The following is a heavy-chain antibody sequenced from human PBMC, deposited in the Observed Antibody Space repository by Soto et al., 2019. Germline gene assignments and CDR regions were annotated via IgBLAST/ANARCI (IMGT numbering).Heavy chain of an antibody. CDR3: ARAISSPPGDWFDP. J-gene: IGHJ5*02. V-gene: IGHV4-38-2*01. CDR2: INHSGST. D-gene: IGHD6-13*01. Sequence: SETLSLTCAVSGYSISLGYYWGWIRQPPGKGLEWIGSINHSGSTNYNPSLKSRVTISVDTSKNQFSLKLSSVTAADTAVYYCARAISSPPGDWFDPWGQGTLVTVSS. CDR1: GYSISLGYY.